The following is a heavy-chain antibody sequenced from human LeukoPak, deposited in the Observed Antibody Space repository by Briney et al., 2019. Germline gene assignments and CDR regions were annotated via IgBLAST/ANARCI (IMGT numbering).Heavy chain of an antibody. Sequence: GGPLRLSCAVSGFTFSSNWLSWVGQAPGKGLEWVANIKQDGSEKYYVDSVEGRFIISRDNAKKSLYLQMNSLRAEDTAMYYYAKGGYRPDYWGQGTLVTVSS. D-gene: IGHD5-12*01. CDR2: IKQDGSEK. V-gene: IGHV3-7*05. CDR1: GFTFSSNW. J-gene: IGHJ4*02. CDR3: AKGGYRPDY.